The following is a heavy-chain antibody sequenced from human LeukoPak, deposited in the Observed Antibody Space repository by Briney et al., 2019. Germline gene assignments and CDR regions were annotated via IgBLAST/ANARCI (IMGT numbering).Heavy chain of an antibody. V-gene: IGHV1-2*02. D-gene: IGHD3-22*01. CDR2: INPNSGGT. J-gene: IGHJ3*01. CDR1: GYTFTDYY. Sequence: ASVKVSCKTSGYTFTDYYIHWVRQAPGQGLEWMGWINPNSGGTSFAQKFQGRVTMTRDTSISTAYMELSRLRFDDTAVYYCARDRAYSSGRDDTFDLWGQGTMVIVSS. CDR3: ARDRAYSSGRDDTFDL.